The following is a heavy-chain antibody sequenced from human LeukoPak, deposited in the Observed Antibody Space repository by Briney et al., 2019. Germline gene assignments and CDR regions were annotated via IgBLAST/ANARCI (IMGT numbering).Heavy chain of an antibody. CDR2: IYYSGST. CDR1: GGSISSYY. V-gene: IGHV4-59*01. Sequence: SETLSLTCTVSGGSISSYYWSWIRQPPGKGLEWIGYIYYSGSTNYNPSLKSRVTISVDTSKNQFSLKLGSVTAADTAVYYCARDSHYYDSSGYYLGAFDIWGQGTMVTVSS. D-gene: IGHD3-22*01. J-gene: IGHJ3*02. CDR3: ARDSHYYDSSGYYLGAFDI.